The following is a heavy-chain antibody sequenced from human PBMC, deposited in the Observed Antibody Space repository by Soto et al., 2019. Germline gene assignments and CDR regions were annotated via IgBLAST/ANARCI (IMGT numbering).Heavy chain of an antibody. J-gene: IGHJ2*01. Sequence: EVQLLESGGGLVQPGGSLRLSCAASGFTFSSYAMSWVRQAPGKGLEWVSAISGSGGSTYYADSVKGRFTISRDNSKNTLYMQMNSLRAEDTAVYYCEKDPYYCGGDCYPNYWYCDLWGRGTLVTVSS. CDR3: EKDPYYCGGDCYPNYWYCDL. V-gene: IGHV3-23*01. CDR1: GFTFSSYA. D-gene: IGHD2-21*01. CDR2: ISGSGGST.